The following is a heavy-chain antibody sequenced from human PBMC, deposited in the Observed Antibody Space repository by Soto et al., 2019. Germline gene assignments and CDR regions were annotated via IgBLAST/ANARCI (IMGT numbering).Heavy chain of an antibody. Sequence: QELEWMGIINPSGGSTSYAQKFQGRVTMTRDTSTSTVYMELSSLRSEDTAVYYCASVFFFQTEDGIRAVRSVSAFLLNRSSDL. CDR2: INPSGGST. J-gene: IGHJ2*01. D-gene: IGHD2-2*01. CDR3: ASVFFFQTEDGIRAVRSVSAFLLNRSSDL. V-gene: IGHV1-46*01.